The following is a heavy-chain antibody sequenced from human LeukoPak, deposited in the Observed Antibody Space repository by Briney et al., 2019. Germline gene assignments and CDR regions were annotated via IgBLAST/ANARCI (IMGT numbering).Heavy chain of an antibody. J-gene: IGHJ4*02. D-gene: IGHD4-17*01. CDR1: GFTFSSYA. CDR2: ISGSGGST. V-gene: IGHV3-23*01. Sequence: PGGSLRLSCAASGFTFSSYAMSWVRQAPGKGLEWVSAISGSGGSTYYADSVKGRFTISRDDSKNTLYLQMNSLKTEDTAVYYCTRGDYVSHFDYWGQGTLVTVSS. CDR3: TRGDYVSHFDY.